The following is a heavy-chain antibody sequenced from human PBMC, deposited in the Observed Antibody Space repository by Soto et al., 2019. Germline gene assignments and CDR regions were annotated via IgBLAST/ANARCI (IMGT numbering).Heavy chain of an antibody. J-gene: IGHJ6*02. Sequence: SENLSLTCSVSVGSISNDDYYWTWIRQPPGKGLEWIGHIYYNGNTYYNPSLKSRLTMSLDTSQNQFSLHLTSVITADSASYFCARATTVTSSFFYYGLDVWGQGTTVT. CDR3: ARATTVTSSFFYYGLDV. CDR2: IYYNGNT. D-gene: IGHD4-17*01. V-gene: IGHV4-30-4*08. CDR1: VGSISNDDYY.